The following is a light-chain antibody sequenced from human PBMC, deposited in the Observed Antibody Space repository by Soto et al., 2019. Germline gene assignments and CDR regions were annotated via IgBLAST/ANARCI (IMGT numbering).Light chain of an antibody. Sequence: DIQMTQSPSSLSATEGDRVTITCRASQGIYNYLAWYQQKPGKAPKLLIYAASTLEAGVPSRFSGSGSGTDFTLTISSLQPEDVATYYCRKYNSALLTFGQGTRLEIK. J-gene: IGKJ5*01. V-gene: IGKV1-27*01. CDR1: QGIYNY. CDR3: RKYNSALLT. CDR2: AAS.